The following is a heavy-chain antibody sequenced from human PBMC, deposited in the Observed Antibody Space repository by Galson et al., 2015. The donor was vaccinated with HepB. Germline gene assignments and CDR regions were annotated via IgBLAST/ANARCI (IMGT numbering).Heavy chain of an antibody. V-gene: IGHV3-15*01. CDR3: TTDHLPNYYDSSGYYPFDY. CDR2: IKSKTDGGTT. D-gene: IGHD3-22*01. Sequence: SLRLSCAASGFTFSNAWMSWVRQAPGKGLEWVGRIKSKTDGGTTDYAAPVKGRFTISRDDSKNTLYLQMNSLKTEDTAVYYCTTDHLPNYYDSSGYYPFDYWGQGTLVTVSS. J-gene: IGHJ4*02. CDR1: GFTFSNAW.